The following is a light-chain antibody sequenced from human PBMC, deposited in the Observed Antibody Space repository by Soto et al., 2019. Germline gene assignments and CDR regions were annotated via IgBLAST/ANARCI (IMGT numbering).Light chain of an antibody. J-gene: IGKJ2*01. CDR3: QQYGSSPPYT. V-gene: IGKV3-20*01. CDR2: GAS. CDR1: QSVSSRY. Sequence: EIVLTQSPGTLSLSPGERATLSCRASQSVSSRYLAWYHQKPGQAPSLLIYGASSRATGIPDRFSGSGSGTDFTLTISRLEPEDFAVYYCQQYGSSPPYTFGQGTKLEIK.